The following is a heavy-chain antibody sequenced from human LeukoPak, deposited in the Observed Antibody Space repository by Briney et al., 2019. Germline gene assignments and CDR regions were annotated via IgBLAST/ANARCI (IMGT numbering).Heavy chain of an antibody. D-gene: IGHD6-13*01. V-gene: IGHV3-66*02. CDR2: IYSGGST. Sequence: PGGSLRLSCAASGFTVRSNYMSWVPQSPGKALEWGSVIYSGGSTYYTDRVTGGRTISRVNCKNTLYLQIESVRAEDTAPSYVARTLSSRRAFDIWGQGTMVTVSS. CDR1: GFTVRSNY. J-gene: IGHJ3*02. CDR3: ARTLSSRRAFDI.